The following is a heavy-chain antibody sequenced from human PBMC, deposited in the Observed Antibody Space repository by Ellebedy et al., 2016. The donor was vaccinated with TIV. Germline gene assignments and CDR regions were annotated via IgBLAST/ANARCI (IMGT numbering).Heavy chain of an antibody. V-gene: IGHV3-53*01. J-gene: IGHJ2*01. CDR2: IYSGVST. Sequence: GESLKISCAASGFTVSSNYMSWVRQAPGKGLEWVSVIYSGVSTYYADSVKGRVTISRDNSKNTLYLQMNSLIAEDTAVYYCARDHYDILTGYSKYWYFDLWGRGTLVTVSS. D-gene: IGHD3-9*01. CDR3: ARDHYDILTGYSKYWYFDL. CDR1: GFTVSSNY.